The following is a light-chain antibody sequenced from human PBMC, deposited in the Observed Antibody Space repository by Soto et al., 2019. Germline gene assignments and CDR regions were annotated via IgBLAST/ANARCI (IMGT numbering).Light chain of an antibody. CDR2: GTS. Sequence: EIVLTQSPGTLSLSLGERATLSCWASQSVSSGYLAWYQQKPGQAPRLLFYGTSSRATGIPDRFSASGSGTDFSLTISRLEPEDSAVYYCQQYGSLSWTFGQGTKVDIK. CDR3: QQYGSLSWT. CDR1: QSVSSGY. J-gene: IGKJ1*01. V-gene: IGKV3-20*01.